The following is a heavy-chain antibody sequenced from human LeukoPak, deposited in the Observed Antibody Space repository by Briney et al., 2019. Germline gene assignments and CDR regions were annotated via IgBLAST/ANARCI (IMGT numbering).Heavy chain of an antibody. Sequence: PPETLSLTCTVSGGSISSYYWSWIRQPPGKGLEWIGYIYYSGSTNYNPSLKSRVTISVDTSKNQFSLKLSSVTAADTAVYYCARGPYVYFDYWGQGTLVTVSS. CDR2: IYYSGST. J-gene: IGHJ4*02. CDR1: GGSISSYY. V-gene: IGHV4-59*01. CDR3: ARGPYVYFDY. D-gene: IGHD3-16*01.